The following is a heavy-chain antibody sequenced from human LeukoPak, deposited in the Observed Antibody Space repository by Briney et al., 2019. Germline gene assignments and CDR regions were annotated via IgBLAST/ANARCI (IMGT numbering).Heavy chain of an antibody. CDR3: AKVLRYFDWLFYGMDV. D-gene: IGHD3-9*01. V-gene: IGHV3-23*01. Sequence: PGGSLRLSCAASGFTFSSYAMSWVRQTPGKGLEWVSAISGSGGSTYYADSVKGRFTISRDNSKNTLYLQMNSLRAEDTAVYYCAKVLRYFDWLFYGMDVWSQGTLVTVSS. J-gene: IGHJ6*02. CDR1: GFTFSSYA. CDR2: ISGSGGST.